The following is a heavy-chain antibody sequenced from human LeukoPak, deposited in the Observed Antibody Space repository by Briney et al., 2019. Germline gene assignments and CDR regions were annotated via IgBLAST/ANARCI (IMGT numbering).Heavy chain of an antibody. Sequence: ASVKVSCKASGYSFTDYFLHWVRQATGQGLEWMGWMNPNSGNTGYAQKFQGRVTMTRNTSISTAYMELSSLRSEDTAVYYCARGIAAAEVWFDPWGQGTLVTVSS. J-gene: IGHJ5*02. CDR3: ARGIAAAEVWFDP. V-gene: IGHV1-8*02. CDR2: MNPNSGNT. CDR1: GYSFTDYF. D-gene: IGHD6-13*01.